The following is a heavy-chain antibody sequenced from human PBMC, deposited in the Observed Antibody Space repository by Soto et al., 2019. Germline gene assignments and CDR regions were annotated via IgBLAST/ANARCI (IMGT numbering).Heavy chain of an antibody. CDR1: GFTVSSNY. Sequence: GGSLRLSCAASGFTVSSNYMSWVRQAPGKGLEWVSVIYSGGSTYYADSVKGRFTISRDNSKNTLYLQMNSLRAEDTAVYYCARAISSWYNWFGPWGQGTLVTVSS. V-gene: IGHV3-53*01. J-gene: IGHJ5*02. CDR3: ARAISSWYNWFGP. CDR2: IYSGGST. D-gene: IGHD6-13*01.